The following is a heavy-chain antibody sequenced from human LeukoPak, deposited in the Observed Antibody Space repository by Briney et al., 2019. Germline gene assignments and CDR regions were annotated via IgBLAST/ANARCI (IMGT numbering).Heavy chain of an antibody. CDR1: GGSFSGYY. Sequence: SETLSLTCAVYGGSFSGYYWSWIRQPPGKGLEWIGEINHSGSTNYNPSLKSRVTISVDTSKNQFSLKLSSVTAADTAVYYCASSAYESSGYGGYYMDVWGKGTTVTVSS. CDR2: INHSGST. D-gene: IGHD3-22*01. V-gene: IGHV4-34*01. J-gene: IGHJ6*03. CDR3: ASSAYESSGYGGYYMDV.